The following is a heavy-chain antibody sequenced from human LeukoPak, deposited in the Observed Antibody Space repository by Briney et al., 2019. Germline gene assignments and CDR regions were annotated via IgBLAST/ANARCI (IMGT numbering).Heavy chain of an antibody. D-gene: IGHD6-6*01. CDR3: ARDSSSSPPYYYYGMDV. CDR1: GGSFSGYY. Sequence: SETLSLTCAVYGGSFSGYYWSWIRQPPGKGLEWIGEINHSGSTNYNPSLKSRVTISVDTSKNQFSLKLSSVTAADTAVYYCARDSSSSPPYYYYGMDVWGQGTTVTVSS. V-gene: IGHV4-34*01. J-gene: IGHJ6*02. CDR2: INHSGST.